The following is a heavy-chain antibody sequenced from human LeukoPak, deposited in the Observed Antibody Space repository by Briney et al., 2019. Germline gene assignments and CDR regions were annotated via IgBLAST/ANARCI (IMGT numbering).Heavy chain of an antibody. V-gene: IGHV4-59*01. J-gene: IGHJ2*01. CDR3: ARGVHGDYRWYFDL. D-gene: IGHD4-17*01. Sequence: TSETLSLTCTVSGGSISSYYWSWIRQPPGKGLEWIGYIYYSGSTNYNPSLKSRVTISVDTSKNKFSLKLSAVTAADTAVYYCARGVHGDYRWYFDLWGRGTLVTVSS. CDR1: GGSISSYY. CDR2: IYYSGST.